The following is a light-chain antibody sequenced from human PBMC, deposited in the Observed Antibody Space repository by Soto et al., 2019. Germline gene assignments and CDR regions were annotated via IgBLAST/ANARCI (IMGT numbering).Light chain of an antibody. V-gene: IGKV3-11*01. Sequence: EIVLTQSPATLSLSPGERATLSCRASQSVSSYLAWYQQKPGQAPRLLIYDASNRATGIPARFSGSGSGTDFTLTISSLEPEDFAVYYCQSEDTFGPGTKVDIK. J-gene: IGKJ3*01. CDR3: QSEDT. CDR2: DAS. CDR1: QSVSSY.